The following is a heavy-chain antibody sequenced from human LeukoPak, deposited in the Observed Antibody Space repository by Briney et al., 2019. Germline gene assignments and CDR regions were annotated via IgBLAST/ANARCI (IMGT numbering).Heavy chain of an antibody. D-gene: IGHD6-13*01. CDR2: INSDGSST. CDR3: ARVLFSSSWYFDY. Sequence: HPGGSLRLSCAASGFIFSNYWMPWVRQSPGQGLVWVSRINSDGSSTRYADSVQDRFTISRDNAKNTLYLQMNSLRAEDTAVYYCARVLFSSSWYFDYWGQGTLVTVSS. J-gene: IGHJ4*02. CDR1: GFIFSNYW. V-gene: IGHV3-74*01.